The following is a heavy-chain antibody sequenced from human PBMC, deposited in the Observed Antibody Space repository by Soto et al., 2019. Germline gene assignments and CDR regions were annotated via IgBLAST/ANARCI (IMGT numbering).Heavy chain of an antibody. J-gene: IGHJ5*02. V-gene: IGHV3-48*01. D-gene: IGHD4-17*01. CDR1: GFTFSSYS. CDR2: ISSSSSTI. Sequence: EVQLVESGGGLVQPGGSLRLSCAASGFTFSSYSMNWVRQAPGKGLEWVSYISSSSSTIYYADSVKGLFTISRDNAKNSLDLQMNSLRAEDTAVYYCAREADYVNWFDPWGQGTLVTVSS. CDR3: AREADYVNWFDP.